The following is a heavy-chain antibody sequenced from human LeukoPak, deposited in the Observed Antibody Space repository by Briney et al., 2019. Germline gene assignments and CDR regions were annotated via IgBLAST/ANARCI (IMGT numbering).Heavy chain of an antibody. CDR3: ARESTGYSSSSEGDDAFDI. CDR1: GYTFTDYY. D-gene: IGHD6-13*01. J-gene: IGHJ3*02. Sequence: GASVKVSCKASGYTFTDYYIHWVRQAPGQGLECMGWINPKSGGTNYAQKFQGRVTMTRDTSISTAYMELSRLRSDDTAVYYCARESTGYSSSSEGDDAFDIWGQGTMVTVSS. V-gene: IGHV1-2*02. CDR2: INPKSGGT.